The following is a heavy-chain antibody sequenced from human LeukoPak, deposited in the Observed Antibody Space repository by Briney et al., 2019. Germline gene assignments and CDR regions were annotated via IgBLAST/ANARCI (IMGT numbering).Heavy chain of an antibody. CDR1: GGSFSGYY. Sequence: PSETLSLTCAVYGGSFSGYYWSWIRQPPGKGLEWIGEINHSGSTNYNPSLKSRVTISVDTSTNQISLKLSSVTAADTAVYYCARGLGYDFWSGYYAQDYWGQGTLVTVSS. D-gene: IGHD3-3*01. J-gene: IGHJ4*02. V-gene: IGHV4-34*01. CDR2: INHSGST. CDR3: ARGLGYDFWSGYYAQDY.